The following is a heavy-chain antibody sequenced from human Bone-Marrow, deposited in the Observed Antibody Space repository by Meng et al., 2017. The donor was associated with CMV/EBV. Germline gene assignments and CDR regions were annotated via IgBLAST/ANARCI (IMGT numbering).Heavy chain of an antibody. D-gene: IGHD2-2*02. Sequence: SETLSLTCTVSGGSISSSSYYWDWIRQPPGKGLEWIGSIYYSGSTYYNPSLKSRVTISVDTSEDQFSLKLSSVTAADTAVYYCARDAPGDRPFDSVVVPATIPKTSRKFDPWGQGILVTVSS. J-gene: IGHJ5*02. V-gene: IGHV4-39*07. CDR3: ARDAPGDRPFDSVVVPATIPKTSRKFDP. CDR2: IYYSGST. CDR1: GGSISSSSYY.